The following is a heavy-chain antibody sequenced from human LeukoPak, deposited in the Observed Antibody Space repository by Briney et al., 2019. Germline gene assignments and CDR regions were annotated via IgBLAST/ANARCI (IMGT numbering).Heavy chain of an antibody. V-gene: IGHV4-34*01. Sequence: SETLSLTCAVYGGSFSPYYWSWIRQPPGKGLEWIGEINHSGSTNYNPSLKSRVTVSADTSRIQFSLKVTSVTAADTAVYYCARGSWFGNFFPYYYYMDVWGKGTTVTVSS. D-gene: IGHD3-10*01. CDR3: ARGSWFGNFFPYYYYMDV. J-gene: IGHJ6*03. CDR2: INHSGST. CDR1: GGSFSPYY.